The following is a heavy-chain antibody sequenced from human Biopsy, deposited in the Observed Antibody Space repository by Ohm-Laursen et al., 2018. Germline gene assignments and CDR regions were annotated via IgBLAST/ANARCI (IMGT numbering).Heavy chain of an antibody. CDR2: ISWNSVGI. D-gene: IGHD2-15*01. J-gene: IGHJ3*02. CDR3: AKIHCSGGSCYPNAFDM. Sequence: SLRLSCSASGFIFDDYAMHWVRQAPGKGLEWVFGISWNSVGIGYADSVKGRFTISRDNAKNFLYLEMNNLRPEDTALYYCAKIHCSGGSCYPNAFDMWGHGTRVTVS. V-gene: IGHV3-9*01. CDR1: GFIFDDYA.